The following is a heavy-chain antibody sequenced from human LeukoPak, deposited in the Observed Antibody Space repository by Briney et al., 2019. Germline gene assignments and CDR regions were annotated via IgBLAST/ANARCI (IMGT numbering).Heavy chain of an antibody. Sequence: GGSLRLSCAASGFTFSSYSMNWVRQAPGKGLEWVSSICSSSSYIYYADSVKGRFTISRDNAKNSLYLQMNSLRAEDTAVYYCARGSIAVAAAFDIWGQGTMVTVSS. D-gene: IGHD6-19*01. J-gene: IGHJ3*02. CDR1: GFTFSSYS. V-gene: IGHV3-21*01. CDR2: ICSSSSYI. CDR3: ARGSIAVAAAFDI.